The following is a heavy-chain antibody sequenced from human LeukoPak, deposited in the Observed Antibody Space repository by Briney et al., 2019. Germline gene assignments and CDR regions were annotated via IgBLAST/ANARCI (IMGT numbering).Heavy chain of an antibody. J-gene: IGHJ4*02. V-gene: IGHV1-18*01. CDR3: ARDFWSGPGYFDY. D-gene: IGHD3-3*01. CDR2: ISAYNGNT. Sequence: WISAYNGNTNYAQKLQGRVTMPTDTSTSTAYMELRSLRSDDTAVYYCARDFWSGPGYFDYWGQGTLVTVSS.